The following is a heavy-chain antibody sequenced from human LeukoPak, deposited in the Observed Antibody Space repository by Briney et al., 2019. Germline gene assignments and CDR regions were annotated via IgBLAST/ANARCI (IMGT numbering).Heavy chain of an antibody. CDR2: IIPIFGTA. Sequence: SVKASCKASGGTFSSYAISWVRQAPGQGLEWMGGIIPIFGTANYAQKFQGRVTITTDESTSTAYMELSSLRSEDTAVHYCARGGGRHYDILTGYYSFDYWGQGTLVTVSS. CDR3: ARGGGRHYDILTGYYSFDY. CDR1: GGTFSSYA. D-gene: IGHD3-9*01. V-gene: IGHV1-69*05. J-gene: IGHJ4*02.